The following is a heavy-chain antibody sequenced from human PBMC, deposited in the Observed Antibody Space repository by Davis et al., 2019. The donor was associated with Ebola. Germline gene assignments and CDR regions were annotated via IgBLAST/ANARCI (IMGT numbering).Heavy chain of an antibody. D-gene: IGHD3-3*01. J-gene: IGHJ4*02. CDR2: ISGDGGST. CDR3: AKDRFWSGYYRGGYFDY. CDR1: GFTFSSYW. Sequence: GESLKISCAASGFTFSSYWMHWVRQAPGKGLEWVSLISGDGGSTYYADSVKGRFTISRDNSKNSLYLQMNSLRTEDTALYYCAKDRFWSGYYRGGYFDYWGQGTLVTVSS. V-gene: IGHV3-43*02.